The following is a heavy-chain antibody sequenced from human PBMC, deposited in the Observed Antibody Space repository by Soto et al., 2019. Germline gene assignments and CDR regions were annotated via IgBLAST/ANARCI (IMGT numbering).Heavy chain of an antibody. CDR1: GFTFSSYT. V-gene: IGHV3-21*01. Sequence: PGGSLRLSCAASGFTFSSYTMNWVRQAPGKGLEWVSSISSRSSYIYYADSVKGRFTISRDNAANSLYLQMNSLRAEDTAVYYWAREVGATPYFDYWGQGSLVTVS. J-gene: IGHJ4*02. CDR3: AREVGATPYFDY. CDR2: ISSRSSYI. D-gene: IGHD1-26*01.